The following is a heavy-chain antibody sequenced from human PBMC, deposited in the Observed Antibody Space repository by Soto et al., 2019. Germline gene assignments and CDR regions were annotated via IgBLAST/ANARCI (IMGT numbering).Heavy chain of an antibody. CDR3: ARDLYYYDSSGFDP. Sequence: GGSLRLSCAASGFTVSSNYMSWVRQAPGKGLEWVSVIYSGGSTYYADSVKGRFTVSRHNSKNTLYLQMNSLRAEDTAVYFCARDLYYYDSSGFDPWGQGTLVTVSS. CDR1: GFTVSSNY. J-gene: IGHJ5*02. CDR2: IYSGGST. D-gene: IGHD3-22*01. V-gene: IGHV3-53*04.